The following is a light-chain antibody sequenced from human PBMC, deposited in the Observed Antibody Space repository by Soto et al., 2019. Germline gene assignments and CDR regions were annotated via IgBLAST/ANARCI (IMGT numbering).Light chain of an antibody. CDR1: QAIGDH. J-gene: IGKJ4*01. V-gene: IGKV1-17*03. Sequence: DIQMTQSPSALSASVGDTVTVTCRASQAIGDHLAWFQQQPGKVPQGLIYSVSTLHTGAPSRFSGSGSETDFTLTITNLQPEDFASYFCLQHYTYPPTFGGGT. CDR3: LQHYTYPPT. CDR2: SVS.